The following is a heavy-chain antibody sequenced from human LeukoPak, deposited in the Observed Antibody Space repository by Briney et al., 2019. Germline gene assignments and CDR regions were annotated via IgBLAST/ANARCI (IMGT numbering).Heavy chain of an antibody. CDR1: GFTFSSYS. D-gene: IGHD4-11*01. CDR2: ISSSSSTI. Sequence: GGSLRLSCAASGFTFSSYSMNWVRQAPGKGLEWVSYISSSSSTIYYADSVKGRFTISRDNAKNSLHLQMNSLRAEDTAVYYCARGPPRLYMDVWGWGTTVTVSS. CDR3: ARGPPRLYMDV. V-gene: IGHV3-48*01. J-gene: IGHJ6*03.